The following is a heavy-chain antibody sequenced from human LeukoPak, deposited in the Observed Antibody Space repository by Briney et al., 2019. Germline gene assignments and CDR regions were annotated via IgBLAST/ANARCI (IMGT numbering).Heavy chain of an antibody. V-gene: IGHV3-23*01. D-gene: IGHD3-22*01. CDR3: TGSYYYEYFQH. CDR1: GLTFSSYA. Sequence: PGGSLGLSCAASGLTFSSYAMNWVRQAPGKGLDWVSVISGNGGSTYYADSVRGRFTISRENSKSTLYLQMSSLRAEDTALYYCTGSYYYEYFQHWGQGTLVTVSS. CDR2: ISGNGGST. J-gene: IGHJ1*01.